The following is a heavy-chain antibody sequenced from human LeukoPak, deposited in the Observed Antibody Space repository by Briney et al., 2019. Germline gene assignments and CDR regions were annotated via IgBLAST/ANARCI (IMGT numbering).Heavy chain of an antibody. V-gene: IGHV3-21*01. CDR2: ISSSTSYI. J-gene: IGHJ4*02. D-gene: IGHD5-24*01. CDR3: ARDMALAYDY. Sequence: GGSLRLSCAASVFTFSSYAMSWVRQVPGKGLEWVSSISSSTSYIYYADSVKGRFTISRDNAKNSLYLQMNSLRAEDTAVCYCARDMALAYDYWGQGTLVTVSS. CDR1: VFTFSSYA.